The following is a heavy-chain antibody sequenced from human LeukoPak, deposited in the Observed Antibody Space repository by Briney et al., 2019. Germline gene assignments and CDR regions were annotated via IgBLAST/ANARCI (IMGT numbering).Heavy chain of an antibody. CDR2: INHSGST. CDR3: ARVPLWFGELFLDY. CDR1: GGSFSGYY. V-gene: IGHV4-34*01. D-gene: IGHD3-10*01. J-gene: IGHJ4*02. Sequence: PSETLSLTCAVYGGSFSGYYWSWIRQPPGKGLEWIGEINHSGSTNYNPSLKSRVTIPVDTSKNQFSLKLSSVTAEDTAVYYCARVPLWFGELFLDYWGQGTLVTVSS.